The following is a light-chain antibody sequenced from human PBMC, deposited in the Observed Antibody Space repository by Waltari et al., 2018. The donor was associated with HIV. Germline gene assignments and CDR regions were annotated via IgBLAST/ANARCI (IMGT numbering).Light chain of an antibody. CDR1: PIISNN. CDR3: QQYNNWPRT. Sequence: EVVLTQSPGTVSVSPGERATLSRSTSPIISNNLVGYQMKPCQAPRLVIYDASTRATGIPVRFSGSGSGTEFTLTIASLQSEDFAVYLCQQYNNWPRTFGQGTKVEI. V-gene: IGKV3-15*01. J-gene: IGKJ1*01. CDR2: DAS.